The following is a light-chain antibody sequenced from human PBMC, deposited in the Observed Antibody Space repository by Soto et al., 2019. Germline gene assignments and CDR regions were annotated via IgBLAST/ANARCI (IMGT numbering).Light chain of an antibody. CDR1: QSVLSSSNNKNF. Sequence: DIVMTQSPDSLAVSLGERATINCKSSQSVLSSSNNKNFLAWYQQKAGQPPKLLIYWASTRESGVPDRFSGGGSGTDYPLTISSLQAEDVAVYYCQHYYSSPPMFGRGTKVEI. J-gene: IGKJ1*01. CDR2: WAS. V-gene: IGKV4-1*01. CDR3: QHYYSSPPM.